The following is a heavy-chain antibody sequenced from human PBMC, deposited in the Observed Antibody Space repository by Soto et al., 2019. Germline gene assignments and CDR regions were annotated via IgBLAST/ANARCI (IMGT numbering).Heavy chain of an antibody. D-gene: IGHD3-22*01. CDR3: ASYYYHSSGYYHYFDY. Sequence: VQLVESGGGVVQPGRSLRLSCAASGFTFSSYGMHWVRQAPGKGPEWVSGISGSGGSTYYADSVKGRFTISRDNSKNTVYLQMNSLRAEDTASYYCASYYYHSSGYYHYFDYWGQGTLVTVSS. J-gene: IGHJ4*02. V-gene: IGHV3-23*04. CDR1: GFTFSSYG. CDR2: ISGSGGST.